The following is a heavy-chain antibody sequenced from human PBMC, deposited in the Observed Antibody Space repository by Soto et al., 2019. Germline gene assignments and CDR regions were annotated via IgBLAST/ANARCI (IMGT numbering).Heavy chain of an antibody. CDR1: GGSISSGDYY. Sequence: SETLSLTCTVSGGSISSGDYYWSWIRQPPGKGLEWIGYIYYSGSTYYNPSPKSRVTISVDTSKNQFSLKLSSVTAADTAVYYCASSSSSTPHAFDIWGQGTMVTVSS. V-gene: IGHV4-30-4*01. CDR2: IYYSGST. J-gene: IGHJ3*02. D-gene: IGHD6-6*01. CDR3: ASSSSSTPHAFDI.